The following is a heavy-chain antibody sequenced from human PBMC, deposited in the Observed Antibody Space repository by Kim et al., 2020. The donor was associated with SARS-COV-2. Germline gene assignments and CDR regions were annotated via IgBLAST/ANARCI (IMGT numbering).Heavy chain of an antibody. V-gene: IGHV4-38-2*02. D-gene: IGHD4-4*01. J-gene: IGHJ4*02. CDR1: GYSISSGYY. Sequence: SETLSLTCTVSGYSISSGYYWGWIRQPPGKGLEWIGSIYHSGSTYYNPSLKSRVTISVDTSKNQFSLKLSSVTAADTAVYYCARAYSTYPDYWGQGTLVT. CDR2: IYHSGST. CDR3: ARAYSTYPDY.